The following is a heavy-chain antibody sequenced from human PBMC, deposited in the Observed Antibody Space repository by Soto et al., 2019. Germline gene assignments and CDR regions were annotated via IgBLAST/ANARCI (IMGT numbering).Heavy chain of an antibody. CDR3: ARGSSIAAQEVYYYGMDV. D-gene: IGHD6-6*01. CDR1: GYTFTSYY. V-gene: IGHV1-46*01. CDR2: LNPSGGST. Sequence: QVQLVQSGAEVKKPGASVKVSCKASGYTFTSYYLHWVRQAPGQGLEWMGILNPSGGSTSYAQKFQGRLTMTRDTFTSTVYMELSSLRSEDKAVYYCARGSSIAAQEVYYYGMDVWGQGTTVTVSS. J-gene: IGHJ6*02.